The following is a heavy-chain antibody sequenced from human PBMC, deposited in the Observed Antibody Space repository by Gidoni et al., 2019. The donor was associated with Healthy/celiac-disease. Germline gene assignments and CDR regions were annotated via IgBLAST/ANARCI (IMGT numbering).Heavy chain of an antibody. D-gene: IGHD2-15*01. Sequence: QVQLQQWGAGLLKPSETLSLTCAVYGGSFSGYYWSWIRTPPGKGLEWIGEINHSGSTNYNPSLKSRVTISVDTSKNQFSLKLSSVTAADTAVYYCASQKSASLRKYCSGGSCFPTSDAFDIWGQGTMVTVSS. J-gene: IGHJ3*02. CDR2: INHSGST. CDR3: ASQKSASLRKYCSGGSCFPTSDAFDI. CDR1: GGSFSGYY. V-gene: IGHV4-34*01.